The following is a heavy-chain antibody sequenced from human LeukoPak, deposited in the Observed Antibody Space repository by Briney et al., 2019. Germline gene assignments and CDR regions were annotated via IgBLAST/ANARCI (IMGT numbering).Heavy chain of an antibody. J-gene: IGHJ4*02. CDR3: ASDDYNNYVGGPFDY. V-gene: IGHV4-39*01. CDR2: IYYSGST. Sequence: SETLSLTCTVSGGSISSSSYYWGWIRQPPGKGLEWIGSIYYSGSTYYNPSLKSRVTISVDTSKNQFSLKLSSVTAADTAVYYCASDDYNNYVGGPFDYWGQGTLVTVSS. CDR1: GGSISSSSYY. D-gene: IGHD4-11*01.